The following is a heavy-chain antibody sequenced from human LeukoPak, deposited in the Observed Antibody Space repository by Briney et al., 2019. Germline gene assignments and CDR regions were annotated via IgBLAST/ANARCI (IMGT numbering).Heavy chain of an antibody. CDR1: SGSIGTTW. D-gene: IGHD2-2*02. Sequence: SETLSLTCSVSSGSIGTTWWSWIRQPPGKGLEWIGYIYYNGATNYNPSLETRVTISLDTPKNQFSLQLNSVTPEDTAVYYCARLPLGYCSSTSCYTYFNYWGQGTLVTVSS. V-gene: IGHV4-59*12. J-gene: IGHJ4*02. CDR3: ARLPLGYCSSTSCYTYFNY. CDR2: IYYNGAT.